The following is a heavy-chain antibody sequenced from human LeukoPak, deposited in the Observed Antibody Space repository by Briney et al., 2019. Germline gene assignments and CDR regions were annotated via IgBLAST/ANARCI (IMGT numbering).Heavy chain of an antibody. J-gene: IGHJ5*02. V-gene: IGHV1-69*05. CDR3: ATSESGRSWDWFAP. CDR2: LTQFFRRT. D-gene: IGHD3-10*01. CDR1: GGSFRTYP. Sequence: SVKVSCKASGGSFRTYPISWVRQAPGQGLEWMGGLTQFFRRTNYTQKFQGRLTITTDESSSTAYMELSDLRSDDTAVYYCATSESGRSWDWFAPWGQGTLVTVSS.